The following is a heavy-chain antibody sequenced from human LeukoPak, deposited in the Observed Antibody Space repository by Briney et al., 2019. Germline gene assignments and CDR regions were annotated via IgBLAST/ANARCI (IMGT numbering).Heavy chain of an antibody. J-gene: IGHJ5*02. V-gene: IGHV1-69*05. CDR3: ATSESGRSWDWFAP. CDR2: LTQFFRRT. D-gene: IGHD3-10*01. CDR1: GGSFRTYP. Sequence: SVKVSCKASGGSFRTYPISWVRQAPGQGLEWMGGLTQFFRRTNYTQKFQGRLTITTDESSSTAYMELSDLRSDDTAVYYCATSESGRSWDWFAPWGQGTLVTVSS.